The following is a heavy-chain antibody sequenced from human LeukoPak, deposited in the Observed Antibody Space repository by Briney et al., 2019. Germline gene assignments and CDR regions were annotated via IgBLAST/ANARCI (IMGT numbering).Heavy chain of an antibody. V-gene: IGHV3-30-3*01. CDR1: GFTLSSYA. Sequence: GGSLRLSCAASGFTLSSYAMHWVRQAPGKGLEWVAVISYDGSNKYYADSVKGRFTISRDNSKNSLYLQMNSLRAEDTAVYYCAREDSYYYGSGSYPFDYWGQGTLVTVSS. CDR2: ISYDGSNK. D-gene: IGHD3-10*01. CDR3: AREDSYYYGSGSYPFDY. J-gene: IGHJ4*02.